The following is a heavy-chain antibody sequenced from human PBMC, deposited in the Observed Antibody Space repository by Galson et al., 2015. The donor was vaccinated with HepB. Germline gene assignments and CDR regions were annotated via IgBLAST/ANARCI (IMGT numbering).Heavy chain of an antibody. CDR3: ARVEIHYYGMDV. Sequence: SLRLSCAASGFSFSTYSMNWVRQAPGKGLEWVSSISSSSNYIYYADSVKGRFTIPRDNAKNSLFLQMNSLRAEDTAVYYCARVEIHYYGMDVWGQGTAVTVSS. V-gene: IGHV3-21*01. CDR2: ISSSSNYI. J-gene: IGHJ6*02. CDR1: GFSFSTYS.